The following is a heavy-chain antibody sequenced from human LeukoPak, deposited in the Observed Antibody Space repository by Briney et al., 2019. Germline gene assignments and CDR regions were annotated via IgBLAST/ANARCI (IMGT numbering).Heavy chain of an antibody. D-gene: IGHD1-26*01. J-gene: IGHJ3*02. CDR2: NSGST. V-gene: IGHV4-59*08. CDR3: TRGRGYGGNYLRSFDI. Sequence: SETLSLTCTVSGDSISSYFWSWVRQPPGKGLEWIGYNSGSTNYNPTLKSRVTILLDRSKNQFSLKLSSVTAADTAVYYCTRGRGYGGNYLRSFDIWGQGTMVTVSS. CDR1: GDSISSYF.